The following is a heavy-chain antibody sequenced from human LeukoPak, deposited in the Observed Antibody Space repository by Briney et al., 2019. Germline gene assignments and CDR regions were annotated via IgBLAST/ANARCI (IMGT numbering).Heavy chain of an antibody. CDR2: ISSSSSYI. CDR1: GFTFSSYS. J-gene: IGHJ4*02. CDR3: ASDIVIVPAAIPI. D-gene: IGHD2-2*01. V-gene: IGHV3-21*01. Sequence: GGSLRLSCAASGFTFSSYSMNWVRQAPGKGLEWVSSISSSSSYIYYADSVKGRFTISRDNAKNSLYLQMNSLRAEDTAVYYCASDIVIVPAAIPIWGQGTLVTVSS.